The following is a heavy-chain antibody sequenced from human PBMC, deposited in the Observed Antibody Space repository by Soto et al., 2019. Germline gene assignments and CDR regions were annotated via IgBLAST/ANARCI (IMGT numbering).Heavy chain of an antibody. CDR2: IYSGGST. D-gene: IGHD5-18*01. V-gene: IGHV3-53*01. J-gene: IGHJ4*02. Sequence: EVQLVASGGGLIQPGGSLRLSCAASGFTVSTNYMSWVRQAPGKGLEWVSVIYSGGSTYYADSVKGRFTISRDNSKNTLYLQMNSLRAEDTAVYYCGRSQTRDSYGPHAVDYWGQGTLVTVSS. CDR3: GRSQTRDSYGPHAVDY. CDR1: GFTVSTNY.